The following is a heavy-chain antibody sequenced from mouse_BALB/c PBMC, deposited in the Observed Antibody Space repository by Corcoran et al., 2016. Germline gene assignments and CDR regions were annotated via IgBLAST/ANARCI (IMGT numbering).Heavy chain of an antibody. Sequence: GKAGPELKKPGETVKISCKASGYTFTNYGMNWVKQAPGKGLKWMGWINTYTGEPTYADDFKGRFAFSLETSASTAYLQINNHKYEDTATYFCAITTEVADYYAMDYWGQGTSVTVSS. V-gene: IGHV9-3-1*01. CDR3: AITTEVADYYAMDY. D-gene: IGHD1-1*01. CDR1: GYTFTNYG. J-gene: IGHJ4*01. CDR2: INTYTGEP.